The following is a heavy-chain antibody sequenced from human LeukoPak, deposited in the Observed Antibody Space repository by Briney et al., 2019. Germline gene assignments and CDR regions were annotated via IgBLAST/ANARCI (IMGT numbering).Heavy chain of an antibody. D-gene: IGHD4-17*01. CDR3: AFNPMTTVTSYYFDY. CDR2: IYYSGST. V-gene: IGHV4-39*01. CDR1: GSSFTSNNYY. J-gene: IGHJ4*02. Sequence: PSETLSLTCTVSGSSFTSNNYYWRWIRQPPGKGLEWNGSIYYSGSTYYNPSLKSRVTISIDTSKNQFSLKLSSVTAADTAVYYCAFNPMTTVTSYYFDYWGEGAVITVSS.